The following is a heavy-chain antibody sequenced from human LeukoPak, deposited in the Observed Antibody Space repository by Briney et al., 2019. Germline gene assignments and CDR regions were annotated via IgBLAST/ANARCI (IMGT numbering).Heavy chain of an antibody. CDR2: IYYSGST. Sequence: SQTLSLTCTVSGGSISSGGYYWSWIRQHPGKGLEWIGYIYYSGSTYYNPSLKSRVTISVDTSKNQFSLKLSSVTAADTAVYYCAREREYHGSGSYFGNWFDPWGQGTLVTVSS. CDR3: AREREYHGSGSYFGNWFDP. CDR1: GGSISSGGYY. V-gene: IGHV4-31*03. J-gene: IGHJ5*02. D-gene: IGHD3-10*01.